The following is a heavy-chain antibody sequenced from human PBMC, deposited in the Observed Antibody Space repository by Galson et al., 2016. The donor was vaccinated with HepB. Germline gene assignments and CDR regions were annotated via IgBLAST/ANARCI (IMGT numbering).Heavy chain of an antibody. V-gene: IGHV3-23*01. CDR3: ARARGFYAAFNV. CDR2: ISGSGANT. CDR1: GFTFSDYA. J-gene: IGHJ3*01. D-gene: IGHD2-2*01. Sequence: LRLSCAASGFTFSDYAMTWVRQAPGKGLEWLATISGSGANTWLSDSVKGRLTVSRGNSGNTLYLEINRLRAEDTALYYCARARGFYAAFNVWGQGAMVTVSS.